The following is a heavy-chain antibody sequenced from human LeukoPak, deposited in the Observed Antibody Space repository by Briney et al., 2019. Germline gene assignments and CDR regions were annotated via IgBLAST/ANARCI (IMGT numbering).Heavy chain of an antibody. Sequence: PGGSLRLSCAASGLNFSTHTMNCVRQAPGKGLEWVSSISKSSTYIYYTDSVKGRFTISRDNAKNSLYLQMNSLRAEDTAVYYCARDLFDFYTWGSYGSFDIWGQGTMVTVSS. J-gene: IGHJ3*02. V-gene: IGHV3-21*01. CDR2: ISKSSTYI. CDR3: ARDLFDFYTWGSYGSFDI. D-gene: IGHD3-16*01. CDR1: GLNFSTHT.